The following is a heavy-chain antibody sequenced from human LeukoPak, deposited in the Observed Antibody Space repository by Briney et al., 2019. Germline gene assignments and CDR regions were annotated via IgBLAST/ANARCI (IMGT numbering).Heavy chain of an antibody. J-gene: IGHJ4*02. CDR3: VGNVAYGYFVY. CDR2: IKQDGSER. CDR1: GFTFSTYW. D-gene: IGHD4-17*01. Sequence: PGGSLRLSCAASGFTFSTYWMSWVRQAPGKGLEWVANIKQDGSERYYVDSVKGRFAISRDNAKNSLSLQMNSLRAEDTAVYYCVGNVAYGYFVYWGQGTLVTVSS. V-gene: IGHV3-7*01.